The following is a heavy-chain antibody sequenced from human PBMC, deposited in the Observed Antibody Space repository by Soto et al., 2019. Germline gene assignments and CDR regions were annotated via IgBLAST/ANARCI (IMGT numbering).Heavy chain of an antibody. CDR1: GFTFSDYH. Sequence: QVQLVESGGGLVKPGGSLRLSCAASGFTFSDYHMSWIRQAPGKGLEWVSFIESRGRTISYADSVKRRFTISRDNAKNSLFLQINSLRAEDTAVYYCVRQAARNYFDFWGQGTLLTVSS. CDR2: IESRGRTI. D-gene: IGHD6-6*01. V-gene: IGHV3-11*01. CDR3: VRQAARNYFDF. J-gene: IGHJ4*02.